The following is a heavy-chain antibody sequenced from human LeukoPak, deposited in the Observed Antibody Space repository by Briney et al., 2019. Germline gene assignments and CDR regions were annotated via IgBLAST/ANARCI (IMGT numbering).Heavy chain of an antibody. Sequence: SETLSLTCTVSGGSTSGRYWTWIRQPPGKGLEWIGYIHYDGRANYNPSFKSRVIISLDTSNNQFSLNLKSVTAADTAAYYCARLVNYGYSDYWGQGTLVTVSS. CDR1: GGSTSGRY. D-gene: IGHD3-22*01. CDR3: ARLVNYGYSDY. J-gene: IGHJ4*02. V-gene: IGHV4-59*11. CDR2: IHYDGRA.